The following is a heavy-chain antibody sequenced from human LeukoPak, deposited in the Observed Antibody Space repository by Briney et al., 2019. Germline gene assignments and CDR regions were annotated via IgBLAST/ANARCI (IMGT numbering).Heavy chain of an antibody. CDR1: GFTFYMYA. V-gene: IGHV3-23*01. J-gene: IGHJ5*01. CDR3: AKDRPNFHENSGHYYRRDGDS. D-gene: IGHD3-22*01. Sequence: GGSLTLSCQASGFTFYMYAMSWVRQAPGKGPEWVASMCGTAGCTFYPDSVKGRFTISRDNSKNVLYLRMNSLTAEDTAIYYCAKDRPNFHENSGHYYRRDGDSWGQGTLVTVSS. CDR2: MCGTAGCT.